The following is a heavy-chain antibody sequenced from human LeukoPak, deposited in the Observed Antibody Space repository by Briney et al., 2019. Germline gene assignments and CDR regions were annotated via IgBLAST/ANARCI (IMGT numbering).Heavy chain of an antibody. CDR1: GFTFSSYA. D-gene: IGHD1-26*01. V-gene: IGHV3-30-3*01. CDR3: ARSSRIVGYSPFDY. J-gene: IGHJ4*02. CDR2: ISYDGSNK. Sequence: GRSLRLSCAASGFTFSSYAMHWVRQAPGKGLEWVAVISYDGSNKYYADSVKGRFTISRDNPKNTLYLQMNSLRAEDTAVYYCARSSRIVGYSPFDYWGQGTLVTVSS.